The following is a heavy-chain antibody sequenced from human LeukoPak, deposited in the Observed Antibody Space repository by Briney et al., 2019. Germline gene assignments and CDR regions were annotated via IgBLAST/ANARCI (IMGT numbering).Heavy chain of an antibody. D-gene: IGHD2-15*01. Sequence: GGSLRLAWAASGFTLSRYSMSWVRQAPGKGLGWVSSISSRSTYIYYGASVKGRLTISRDNAKNSVYLQMNSLRAEDTAVYYCASGRYCSGGSCYMDYWGQGTLVTVSS. CDR2: ISSRSTYI. CDR3: ASGRYCSGGSCYMDY. J-gene: IGHJ4*02. CDR1: GFTLSRYS. V-gene: IGHV3-21*01.